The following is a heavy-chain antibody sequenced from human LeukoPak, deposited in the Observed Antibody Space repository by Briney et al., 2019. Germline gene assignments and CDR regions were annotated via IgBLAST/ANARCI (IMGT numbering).Heavy chain of an antibody. J-gene: IGHJ5*02. V-gene: IGHV1-69*04. CDR3: ARGNYGDPNWFDP. D-gene: IGHD4-17*01. CDR1: GDTLNNDD. Sequence: GASVKVSCKASGDTLNNDDITWVRQAPGRGLEWMGRIVPIVEITNYAESFQGRVTITTDKSTNTLYMQLASLMSSDTAIYFCARGNYGDPNWFDPWGQGTLVTVSS. CDR2: IVPIVEIT.